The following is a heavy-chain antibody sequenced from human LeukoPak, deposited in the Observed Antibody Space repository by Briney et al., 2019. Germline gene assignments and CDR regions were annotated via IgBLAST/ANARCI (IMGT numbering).Heavy chain of an antibody. D-gene: IGHD6-19*01. CDR2: ISGSGGST. V-gene: IGHV3-23*01. CDR3: AKDLPGYSSGWPGYFDC. Sequence: GGSLRLSCAASGFTFSSYAISWVRQAPGKGLEWVSTISGSGGSTYYADSVKGRFTISRDNSKNTLYLQMNSLRVEDTAVYYCAKDLPGYSSGWPGYFDCWGQGTLVTVSS. J-gene: IGHJ4*02. CDR1: GFTFSSYA.